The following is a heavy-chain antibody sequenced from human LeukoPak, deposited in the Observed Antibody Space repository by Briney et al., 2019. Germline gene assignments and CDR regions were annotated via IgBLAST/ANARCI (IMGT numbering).Heavy chain of an antibody. CDR1: GYSISSGYY. J-gene: IGHJ4*02. V-gene: IGHV4-38-2*01. CDR2: IYHSGST. CDR3: ASLIPIAARLYDY. Sequence: SETLSLTCAVSGYSISSGYYWGWIRQPPGKGLEWIGSIYHSGSTYYNPSLKSRVTISVDTSKNQFSPKLSSVTAADTAVYYCASLIPIAARLYDYWGQGTLVTVSS. D-gene: IGHD6-6*01.